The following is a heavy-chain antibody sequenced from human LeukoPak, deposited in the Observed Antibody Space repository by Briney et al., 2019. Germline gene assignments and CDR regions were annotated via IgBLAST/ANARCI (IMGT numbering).Heavy chain of an antibody. J-gene: IGHJ5*02. CDR2: INHSGST. CDR1: GGSSSGYY. D-gene: IGHD2-2*01. CDR3: ARGPRVPLVPAAEVDP. V-gene: IGHV4-34*01. Sequence: SETLSLTCAVYGGSSSGYYWSWIRQPPGKGLEWIGEINHSGSTNYNPSLKSRVTISVDTSKNQFSLKLSSVTAADTAVYYCARGPRVPLVPAAEVDPWGQGTLVTVSS.